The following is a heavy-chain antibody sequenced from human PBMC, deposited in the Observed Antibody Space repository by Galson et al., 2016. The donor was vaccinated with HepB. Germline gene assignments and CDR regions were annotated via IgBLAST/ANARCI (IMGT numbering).Heavy chain of an antibody. CDR1: GFAFSSNW. CDR3: TKGGFGESYDYGFKV. Sequence: SLRLSCAASGFAFSSNWMNWVRQAPGRGLEWVANINHDATTRQYVDSVRGRFTVSRDNAKNSLYLQMSSLRAEDTAVYFCTKGGFGESYDYGFKVWGQGTTVTVSS. D-gene: IGHD3-10*01. CDR2: INHDATTR. J-gene: IGHJ6*02. V-gene: IGHV3-7*01.